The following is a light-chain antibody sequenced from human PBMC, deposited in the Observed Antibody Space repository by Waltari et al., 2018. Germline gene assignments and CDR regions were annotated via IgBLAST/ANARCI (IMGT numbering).Light chain of an antibody. CDR3: QQYNYYPYT. CDR1: QSIYIW. CDR2: QAS. J-gene: IGKJ2*01. Sequence: TITCRASQSIYIWLAWYQQKPGKAPNVLIYQASSLQNGVPSRFSGSGSGTEFTLTISSLQPDDFATYYFQQYNYYPYTFGQGTRLEIK. V-gene: IGKV1-5*03.